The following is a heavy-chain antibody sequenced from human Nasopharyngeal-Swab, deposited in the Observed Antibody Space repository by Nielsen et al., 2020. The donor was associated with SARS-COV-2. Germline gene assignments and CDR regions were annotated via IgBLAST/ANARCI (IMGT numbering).Heavy chain of an antibody. CDR3: ARVAPYYYYYMDV. CDR2: IYYSGST. CDR1: GGSISSYY. J-gene: IGHJ6*03. V-gene: IGHV4-59*01. Sequence: SETLSLTCTASGGSISSYYWSWIRQPPGKGLEWIGYIYYSGSTNYNPSLKSRVTISVDTSKNRFSLKLSSVTAADTAVYYCARVAPYYYYYMDVWGKGTTVTVSS.